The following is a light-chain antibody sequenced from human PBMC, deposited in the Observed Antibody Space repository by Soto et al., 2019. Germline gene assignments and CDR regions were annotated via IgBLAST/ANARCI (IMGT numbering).Light chain of an antibody. CDR2: GNS. CDR3: QYYDSSLDVV. V-gene: IGLV1-40*01. J-gene: IGLJ2*01. CDR1: SSNIGAGYD. Sequence: QSVLTQPPSVYGAPGQRVTISCTGSSSNIGAGYDVHWYQQLPGTAPKLLIYGNSNRPSGVPDRFSGSKSGTSASLAITGLQAEDEADYYCQYYDSSLDVVFGGGTKLTVL.